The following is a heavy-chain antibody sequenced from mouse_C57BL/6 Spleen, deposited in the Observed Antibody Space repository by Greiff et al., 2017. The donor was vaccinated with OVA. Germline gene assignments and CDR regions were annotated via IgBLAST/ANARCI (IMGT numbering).Heavy chain of an antibody. V-gene: IGHV5-12*01. CDR3: ARRNLFPGYFDY. J-gene: IGHJ2*01. CDR1: GFTFSDYY. D-gene: IGHD5-1*01. Sequence: EVQGVESGGGLVQPGGSLKLSCAASGFTFSDYYMYWVRQTPEKRLEWVAYISNGGGSTYYPDTVKGRFTISRDNAKNTLYLQMSRLKSEDTAMYYGARRNLFPGYFDYWGQGTTLTVSS. CDR2: ISNGGGST.